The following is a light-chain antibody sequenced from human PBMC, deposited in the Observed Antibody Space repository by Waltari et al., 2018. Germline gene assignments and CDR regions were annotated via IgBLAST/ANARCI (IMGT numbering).Light chain of an antibody. CDR1: QSVSRA. CDR3: QHYLRLPVT. Sequence: EIVLTQSPGTLSLSLGERATVSCRTSQSVSRALAWYQQKPGQAPRLLIYGASTRATGIPDRFSGSGSGTDFSLTLSRLEPDDFAVYYCQHYLRLPVTFGQGTTVEI. J-gene: IGKJ1*01. V-gene: IGKV3-20*01. CDR2: GAS.